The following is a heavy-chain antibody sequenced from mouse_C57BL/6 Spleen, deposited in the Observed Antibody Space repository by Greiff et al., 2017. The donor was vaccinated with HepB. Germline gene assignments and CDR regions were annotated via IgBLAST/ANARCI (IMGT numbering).Heavy chain of an antibody. V-gene: IGHV1-80*01. Sequence: QVQLKESGAELVKPGASVKISCKASGYAFSSYWMNWVKQRPGKGLEWIGQIYPGDGDTNYNGKFKGKATLTADKSSSTAYMQLSSLTSEDSAVYFCARPYDGYYGYFDVWGTGTTVTVSS. CDR3: ARPYDGYYGYFDV. J-gene: IGHJ1*03. CDR2: IYPGDGDT. D-gene: IGHD2-3*01. CDR1: GYAFSSYW.